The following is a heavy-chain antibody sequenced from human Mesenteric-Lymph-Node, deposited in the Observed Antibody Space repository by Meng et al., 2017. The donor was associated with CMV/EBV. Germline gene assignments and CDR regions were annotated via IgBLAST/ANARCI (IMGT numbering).Heavy chain of an antibody. Sequence: SGFTFTSYGITWVRQAHGQGLEWMGWISGYNGNTNCAQKVQGRVTMTTDTSTSTAYMELRSLTSEDTAVYYCARAGAYGSGSYVAFDYWGQGTLVTVSS. J-gene: IGHJ4*02. CDR3: ARAGAYGSGSYVAFDY. D-gene: IGHD3-10*01. CDR2: ISGYNGNT. CDR1: GFTFTSYG. V-gene: IGHV1-18*01.